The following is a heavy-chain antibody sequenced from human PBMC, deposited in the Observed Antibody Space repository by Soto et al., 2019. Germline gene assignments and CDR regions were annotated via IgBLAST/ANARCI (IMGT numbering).Heavy chain of an antibody. CDR1: SFTFSNAW. CDR2: IKSTTDGGTI. V-gene: IGHV3-15*07. D-gene: IGHD6-13*01. J-gene: IGHJ1*01. CDR3: TTIGRSWGD. Sequence: EVQLVESGGGLVKPGGSLRLSCAASSFTFSNAWMNWVRQAPGKGLEWVGRIKSTTDGGTIDYAAPVKGRFTISRDDSKNTLFMQMNSLKTEDTAMYYCTTIGRSWGDWGQGTLVTVSS.